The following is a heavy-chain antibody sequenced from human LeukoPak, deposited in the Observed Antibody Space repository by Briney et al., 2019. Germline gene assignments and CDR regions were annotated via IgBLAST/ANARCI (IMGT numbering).Heavy chain of an antibody. J-gene: IGHJ1*01. CDR3: ARLHYYDSSGYPEYFQH. Sequence: KSGGSLRLSCAASGFTFSNAWMNWVRQAPGKGLEWVGRIKSKTDGGTTDYAAPVKGRFTISRGDSKNTLYLQMNSLKTEDTAVYYCARLHYYDSSGYPEYFQHWGQGTLVTVSS. D-gene: IGHD3-22*01. CDR1: GFTFSNAW. CDR2: IKSKTDGGTT. V-gene: IGHV3-15*07.